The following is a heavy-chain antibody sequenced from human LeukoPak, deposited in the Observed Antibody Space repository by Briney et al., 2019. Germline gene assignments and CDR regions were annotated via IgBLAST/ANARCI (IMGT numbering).Heavy chain of an antibody. CDR1: GGSFSGYY. CDR2: INHSGST. Sequence: SETLSLTCAVYGGSFSGYYWSWIRQPPGKGLDWIGEINHSGSTNYNPSLKSRVTISVDTSKNQFSLKLSSVTAADTAVYYCARGGSRFTYYYDSSGPTYFDYWGQGTLVTVSS. D-gene: IGHD3-22*01. CDR3: ARGGSRFTYYYDSSGPTYFDY. V-gene: IGHV4-34*01. J-gene: IGHJ4*02.